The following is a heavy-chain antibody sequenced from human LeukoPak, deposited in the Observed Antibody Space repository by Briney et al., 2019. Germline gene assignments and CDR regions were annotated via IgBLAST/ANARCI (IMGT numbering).Heavy chain of an antibody. CDR3: AGPYYSNYYYYTLDV. CDR1: GFTFSNYG. Sequence: GGSRRLCCAASGFTFSNYGMHWGRQAPGKGLEWVGIIWYDGSKKYHADSVKGRFTISRDNSKNTLYLEMNSLRAEDTAVYYCAGPYYSNYYYYTLDVWGQGTTVTVSS. D-gene: IGHD3-22*01. J-gene: IGHJ6*02. V-gene: IGHV3-33*01. CDR2: IWYDGSKK.